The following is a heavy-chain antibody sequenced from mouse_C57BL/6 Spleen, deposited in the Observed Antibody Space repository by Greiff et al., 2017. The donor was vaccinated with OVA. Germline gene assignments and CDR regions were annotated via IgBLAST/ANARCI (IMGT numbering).Heavy chain of an antibody. J-gene: IGHJ2*01. CDR3: ARIYSYYFDY. CDR2: IYPGDGDT. Sequence: QVQLQQSGPELVKPGASVKISCKASGYAFSSSWMNWVKQRPGKGLEWIGRIYPGDGDTNYNGKFKGKATLTADKSSSTAYMQLSSLTSEDSAVYFCARIYSYYFDYWGQGTTLTVSS. CDR1: GYAFSSSW. V-gene: IGHV1-82*01. D-gene: IGHD2-1*01.